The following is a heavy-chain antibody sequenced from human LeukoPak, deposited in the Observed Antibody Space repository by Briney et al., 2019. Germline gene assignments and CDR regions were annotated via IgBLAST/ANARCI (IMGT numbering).Heavy chain of an antibody. V-gene: IGHV3-43*02. J-gene: IGHJ6*02. CDR2: ISGDGGSP. CDR3: AKVREYCSSTSCYLYYYYYGMDV. CDR1: GFTFGDYA. Sequence: GGSLRLSCAASGFTFGDYAMHWVRQAPGKGLEWVSLISGDGGSPYYADSVKGRFTISRDNSKNSLYLQMNSLRTEDTALYYCAKVREYCSSTSCYLYYYYYGMDVWGQGTTVTVS. D-gene: IGHD2-2*01.